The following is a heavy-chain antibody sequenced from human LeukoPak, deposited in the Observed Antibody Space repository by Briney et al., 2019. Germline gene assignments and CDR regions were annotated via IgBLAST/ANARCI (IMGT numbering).Heavy chain of an antibody. D-gene: IGHD2-8*01. CDR2: IKQDGSET. V-gene: IGHV3-7*01. CDR1: GFTFSSYW. Sequence: GGSLRLSCAASGFTFSSYWMSWVRQAPGKGLEWVANIKQDGSETYYVDSVKGRFTISRDNAKNSLYLQMNSLRAEDTAIYYCARASFNVVFGNWFDPWGQGTLVTVSS. CDR3: ARASFNVVFGNWFDP. J-gene: IGHJ5*02.